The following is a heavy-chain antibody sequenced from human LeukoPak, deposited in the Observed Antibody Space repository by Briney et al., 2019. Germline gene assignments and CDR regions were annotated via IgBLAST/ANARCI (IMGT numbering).Heavy chain of an antibody. CDR2: ITSSDSTI. CDR1: GFTFSSYG. CDR3: ARGISVGRATSYYYYYMDV. Sequence: PGGSLRLSCAAFGFTFSSYGMSWVRQAPGKGLEWVSYITSSDSTISYADSVKGRFTISRDNAKNSLYLQMNSLRAEDTAVYYCARGISVGRATSYYYYYMDVWGKGTTVTISS. V-gene: IGHV3-48*04. J-gene: IGHJ6*03.